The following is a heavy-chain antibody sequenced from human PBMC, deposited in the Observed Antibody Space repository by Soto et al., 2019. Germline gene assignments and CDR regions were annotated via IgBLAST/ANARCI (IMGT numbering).Heavy chain of an antibody. D-gene: IGHD5-18*01. CDR2: INHSGST. J-gene: IGHJ6*01. Sequence: PSETLSLTCAVYGGSFSGYYWSCIRQPPGKGLEWIVEINHSGSTNYNPSLKSRVNISVDTSKTQFSLKLSSVTAADTAVYYCARVKESTLNVDTALSVKNYYYGMAVWAQGTTVTVSS. CDR1: GGSFSGYY. V-gene: IGHV4-34*01. CDR3: ARVKESTLNVDTALSVKNYYYGMAV.